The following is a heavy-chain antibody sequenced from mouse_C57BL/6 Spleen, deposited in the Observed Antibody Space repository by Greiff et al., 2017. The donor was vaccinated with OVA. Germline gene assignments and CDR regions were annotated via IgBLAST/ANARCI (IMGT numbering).Heavy chain of an antibody. Sequence: EVNLVESGGGLVKPGGSLKLSCAASGFTFSDYGMHWVRQAPEKGLEWVAYISSGSSTIYYADTVKGRFTISRDNAKNTLFLQMTSLRSEDTAMYYCARSHYGSSSAWFAYWGQGTLVTVSA. CDR1: GFTFSDYG. J-gene: IGHJ3*01. V-gene: IGHV5-17*01. CDR3: ARSHYGSSSAWFAY. D-gene: IGHD1-1*01. CDR2: ISSGSSTI.